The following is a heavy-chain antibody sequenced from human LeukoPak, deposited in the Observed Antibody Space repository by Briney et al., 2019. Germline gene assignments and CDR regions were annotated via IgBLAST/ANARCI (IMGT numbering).Heavy chain of an antibody. CDR1: GFTLSSFA. J-gene: IGHJ5*02. V-gene: IGHV3-23*01. D-gene: IGHD4-17*01. CDR3: TTDPNGDYVGAFDP. CDR2: ITGTHYTT. Sequence: GGSLRLSCAASGFTLSSFAMTWVRQAPGKGLEWVSSITGTHYTTYNTDSVKGRFTISRDNSKNTLYLQMNSLRADDAAVYYCTTDPNGDYVGAFDPWGQGTLVTVSS.